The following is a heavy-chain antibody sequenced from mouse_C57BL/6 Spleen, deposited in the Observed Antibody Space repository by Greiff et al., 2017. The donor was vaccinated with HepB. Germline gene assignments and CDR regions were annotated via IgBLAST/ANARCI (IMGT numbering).Heavy chain of an antibody. CDR3: TRDPSYYGSSYWYFDV. CDR1: GFTFSSYA. Sequence: EVQGVESGEGLVKPGGSLKLSCAASGFTFSSYAMSWVRQTPEKRLEWVAYISSGGDYIYYADTVKGRFTISRDNARNTLYLQMSSLKSEDTAMYYCTRDPSYYGSSYWYFDVWGTGTTVTVSS. D-gene: IGHD1-1*01. J-gene: IGHJ1*03. V-gene: IGHV5-9-1*02. CDR2: ISSGGDYI.